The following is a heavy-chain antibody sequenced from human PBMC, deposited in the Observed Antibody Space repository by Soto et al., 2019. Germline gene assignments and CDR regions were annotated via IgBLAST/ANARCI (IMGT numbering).Heavy chain of an antibody. V-gene: IGHV4-39*07. CDR2: IYYSGST. J-gene: IGHJ3*02. CDR3: ARRYGSAFDI. D-gene: IGHD3-10*01. Sequence: SETLSLTCTVSGGSISSSSYYWGWICQHPGKGLEWIGSIYYSGSTNYNPSLKSRVTISVDTSKNQFSLKLSSVTASDSDVYYCARRYGSAFDIWGQGTMVTVSS. CDR1: GGSISSSSYY.